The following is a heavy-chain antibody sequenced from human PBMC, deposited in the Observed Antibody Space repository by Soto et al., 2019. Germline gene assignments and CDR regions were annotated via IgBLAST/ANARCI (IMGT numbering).Heavy chain of an antibody. D-gene: IGHD6-6*01. CDR2: ITRDGYNK. CDR3: TKSSGGSSSVGMDY. J-gene: IGHJ4*02. V-gene: IGHV3-30*02. Sequence: GKGLEWVASITRDGYNKYYADSVKGRFTISRDNSKNTLSLQMTALRVEDSSVYYCTKSSGGSSSVGMDYWGPGTPVTVS.